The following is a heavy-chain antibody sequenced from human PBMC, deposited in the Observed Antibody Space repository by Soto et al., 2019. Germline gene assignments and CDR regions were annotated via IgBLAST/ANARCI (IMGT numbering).Heavy chain of an antibody. V-gene: IGHV1-46*01. Sequence: QVQLVQSGAEVKKPGASVKVSCKSSGYTFTSYYLHWVRQAPGQGPEWMGIINPRGGSTSYAHKFQGRLSMTRDTSTSTVYMELSSLRYEDTAVYYCARDLERGSPNWLDPWGQGTLVTVSS. CDR2: INPRGGST. CDR3: ARDLERGSPNWLDP. CDR1: GYTFTSYY. D-gene: IGHD3-16*01. J-gene: IGHJ5*02.